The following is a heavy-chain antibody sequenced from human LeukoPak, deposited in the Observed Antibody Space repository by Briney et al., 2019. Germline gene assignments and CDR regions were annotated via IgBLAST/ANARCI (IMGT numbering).Heavy chain of an antibody. Sequence: PGRSLRLSCAASGFTFSYHAMHWVRQAPGRGLEWVAVISYDGSNKFYADSVKGRFSISRDNSKNTLYLQMNSLRAEDTAVYYCAKSDVVVTAVLDYWGQGTLVTVSS. CDR1: GFTFSYHA. D-gene: IGHD2-21*02. J-gene: IGHJ4*02. CDR3: AKSDVVVTAVLDY. V-gene: IGHV3-30-3*02. CDR2: ISYDGSNK.